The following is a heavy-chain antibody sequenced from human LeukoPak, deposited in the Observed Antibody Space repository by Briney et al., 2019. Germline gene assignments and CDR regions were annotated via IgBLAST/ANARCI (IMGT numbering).Heavy chain of an antibody. D-gene: IGHD2-2*01. V-gene: IGHV1-69*05. CDR2: IIPIFGTA. J-gene: IGHJ3*02. CDR1: GGTFSSYA. Sequence: ASVKVSCKASGGTFSSYAISWVRQAPGQGLEWMGGIIPIFGTANYAQKFQGRVTITTDESTSTAYMELSSLRSEDTAVYYCATMSHHLRSLGYCSSTSCWAHAFDIWGQGTMVTVSS. CDR3: ATMSHHLRSLGYCSSTSCWAHAFDI.